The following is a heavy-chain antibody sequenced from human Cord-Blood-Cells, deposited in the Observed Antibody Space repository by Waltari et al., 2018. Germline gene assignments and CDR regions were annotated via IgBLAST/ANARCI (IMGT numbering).Heavy chain of an antibody. Sequence: EVQLVESGGGLVQPGGSLRLSCAASGFPFSSYWMSWVRQAPGKGLGWVTNIKQGGSEKYYVDSVKGRFTISRDNAKNSLYLQMNSLRAEDTAVYYCARGRGSSSYWGQGTLVTVSS. D-gene: IGHD6-6*01. CDR2: IKQGGSEK. J-gene: IGHJ4*02. CDR3: ARGRGSSSY. V-gene: IGHV3-7*01. CDR1: GFPFSSYW.